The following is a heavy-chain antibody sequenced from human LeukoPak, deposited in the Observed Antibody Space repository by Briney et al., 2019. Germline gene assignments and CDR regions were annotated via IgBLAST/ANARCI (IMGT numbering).Heavy chain of an antibody. J-gene: IGHJ5*02. Sequence: PSETLSLTCTVSGGSISSYYWSWIRQPPGKGLEWVSSISSSSSYIYYADSMKGRFTISRDNAKSSVYLQMNSLRAEDTAVYYCAGGYSSSWYTFDPWGQGTLVTVSS. V-gene: IGHV3-21*01. CDR2: ISSSSSYI. CDR1: GGSISSYY. CDR3: AGGYSSSWYTFDP. D-gene: IGHD6-13*01.